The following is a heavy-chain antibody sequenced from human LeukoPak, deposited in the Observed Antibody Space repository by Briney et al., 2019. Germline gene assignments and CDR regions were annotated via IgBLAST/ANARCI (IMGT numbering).Heavy chain of an antibody. D-gene: IGHD2-2*02. CDR1: GGSINSYY. CDR3: ARVPGEVVPAAIFDY. CDR2: INHSGST. J-gene: IGHJ4*02. V-gene: IGHV4-34*01. Sequence: SETLSLTCTVSGGSINSYYWSWIRQPPGKGLEWIGEINHSGSTNYNPSLKSRVTISVDTSKNQFSLKLSSVTAADTAVYYCARVPGEVVPAAIFDYWGQGTLVTVSS.